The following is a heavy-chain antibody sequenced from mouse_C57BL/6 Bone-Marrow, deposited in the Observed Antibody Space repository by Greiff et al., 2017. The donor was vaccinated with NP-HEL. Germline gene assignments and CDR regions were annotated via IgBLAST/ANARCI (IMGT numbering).Heavy chain of an antibody. Sequence: VKLMESGAELMKPGASVKLSCKATGYTFTGYWIEWVKQRPGHGLEWIGEILPGSGSTNYNEKFKGKATFTADTSSNTAYMQLSSLTTEDSAIYYCARYITTVVALYWYFDVWGTGTTVTVSS. CDR2: ILPGSGST. CDR1: GYTFTGYW. CDR3: ARYITTVVALYWYFDV. J-gene: IGHJ1*03. V-gene: IGHV1-9*01. D-gene: IGHD1-1*01.